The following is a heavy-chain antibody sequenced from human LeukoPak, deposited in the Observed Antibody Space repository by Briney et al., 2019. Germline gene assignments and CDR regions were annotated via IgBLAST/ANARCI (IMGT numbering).Heavy chain of an antibody. CDR3: AKDVYSSSWYYFDY. J-gene: IGHJ4*02. CDR2: ISSSSSTI. Sequence: PGGSLRLSCAASGFTFSSYSMNWVRQAPGKGLEWVSYISSSSSTIYYADSVKGRFTISRDNAKNSLYLQMNSLRAEDTAVYYCAKDVYSSSWYYFDYWGQGTLVTVSS. D-gene: IGHD6-13*01. CDR1: GFTFSSYS. V-gene: IGHV3-48*01.